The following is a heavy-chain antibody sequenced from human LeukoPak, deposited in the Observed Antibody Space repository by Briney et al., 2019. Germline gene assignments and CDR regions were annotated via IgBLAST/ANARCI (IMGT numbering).Heavy chain of an antibody. CDR2: INAGNGKT. D-gene: IGHD3-10*01. CDR3: ASNYGSGNFYYYYGMDV. Sequence: ASVKVSCKASGYTFTSYAMHWVRQAPGQRLEWMGWINAGNGKTKYSQEIQGRVTITRDTSASTAYMELSSLRSEDTAVYYCASNYGSGNFYYYYGMDVWGKGTTVTVSS. J-gene: IGHJ6*04. V-gene: IGHV1-3*01. CDR1: GYTFTSYA.